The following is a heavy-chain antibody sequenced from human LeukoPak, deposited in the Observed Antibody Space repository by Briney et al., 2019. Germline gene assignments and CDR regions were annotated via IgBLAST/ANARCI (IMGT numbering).Heavy chain of an antibody. CDR1: GFTFSSYS. Sequence: PGGSLRLSCAASGFTFSSYSMNWVRQAPGKGLEWVSSISGSRTYIYYADSVKGRFTISRDNAKNSLYLQMNSLRAEDTAVYYCARRLTSSSSRPFDYWGQGTLVTVSS. J-gene: IGHJ4*02. CDR3: ARRLTSSSSRPFDY. CDR2: ISGSRTYI. V-gene: IGHV3-21*01. D-gene: IGHD6-6*01.